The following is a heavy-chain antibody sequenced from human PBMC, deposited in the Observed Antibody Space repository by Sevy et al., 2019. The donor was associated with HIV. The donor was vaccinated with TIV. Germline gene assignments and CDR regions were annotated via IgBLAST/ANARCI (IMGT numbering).Heavy chain of an antibody. CDR2: ISSSSSYI. D-gene: IGHD2-2*01. CDR3: ARAGRSSYCSSTSCQYGMDV. J-gene: IGHJ6*02. CDR1: GFTFSSYS. Sequence: GESLKISCAASGFTFSSYSMNWVRQAPGKGLEWVSSISSSSSYIYYADSVKGRFTISRDNAKNSLYLQMNSLRAEDTAVYYCARAGRSSYCSSTSCQYGMDVWGQGTTVTVSS. V-gene: IGHV3-21*01.